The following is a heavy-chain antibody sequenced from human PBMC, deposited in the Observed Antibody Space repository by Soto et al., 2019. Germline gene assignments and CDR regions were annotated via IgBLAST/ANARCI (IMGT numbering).Heavy chain of an antibody. CDR2: INHSGST. V-gene: IGHV4-34*01. J-gene: IGHJ4*02. Sequence: QVQLQQWGAGLLKPSETLSLTCAVYGGSFSGYYWSWIRQPPGKGLEWIGEINHSGSTNYNPSLKSRVTISVDTSKNQFSLKLSSVTAADTAVYYCARRISSGWYLSYFDYWGQGTLVTVSS. CDR3: ARRISSGWYLSYFDY. D-gene: IGHD6-19*01. CDR1: GGSFSGYY.